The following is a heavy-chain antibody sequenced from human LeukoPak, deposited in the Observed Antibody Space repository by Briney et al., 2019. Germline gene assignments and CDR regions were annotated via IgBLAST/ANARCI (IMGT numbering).Heavy chain of an antibody. J-gene: IGHJ5*02. D-gene: IGHD4-17*01. Sequence: GASVKVSCKASGYTFTSYDINWVRQATGQGLEWMGWMNPNSGNTGYAQKFQGRVTITRDTSISTAYMELSSLRSEDTAVYYCAREFGDPLWWFDPWGQGTLVTVSS. CDR3: AREFGDPLWWFDP. CDR1: GYTFTSYD. CDR2: MNPNSGNT. V-gene: IGHV1-8*03.